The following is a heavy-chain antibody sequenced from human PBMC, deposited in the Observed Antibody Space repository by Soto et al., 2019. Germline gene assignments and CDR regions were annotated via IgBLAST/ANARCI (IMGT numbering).Heavy chain of an antibody. CDR1: GFSFSSYD. V-gene: IGHV3-23*01. CDR2: ISGSGGSA. J-gene: IGHJ3*02. CDR3: AKEDEAWTNGHFDI. Sequence: EVQLLESGGGLVQPGGSLRLSCAASGFSFSSYDMSWVRQAPGKGLEWVSGISGSGGSAYYADSVKGRFTISRDNSKITLYVQMNSLRDEDTAIYYCAKEDEAWTNGHFDIWGQGTMVTVSS. D-gene: IGHD2-8*01.